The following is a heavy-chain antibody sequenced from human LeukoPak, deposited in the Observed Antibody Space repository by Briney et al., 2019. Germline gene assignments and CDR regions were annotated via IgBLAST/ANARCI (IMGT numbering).Heavy chain of an antibody. CDR2: INPNSGGT. J-gene: IGHJ4*02. V-gene: IGHV1-2*02. D-gene: IGHD3-10*01. Sequence: SVKVSCKASGYTFTGYYMHWVRQAPGQGLEWMGWINPNSGGTNYAQKFRGRVTMTRDTSISTVFMELSRLRSDDTAVYYCARDITMVRGGLIDYWGQGTLVTVSS. CDR1: GYTFTGYY. CDR3: ARDITMVRGGLIDY.